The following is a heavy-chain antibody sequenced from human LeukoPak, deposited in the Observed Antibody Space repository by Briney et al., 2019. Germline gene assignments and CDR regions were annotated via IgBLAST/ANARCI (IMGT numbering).Heavy chain of an antibody. J-gene: IGHJ4*02. CDR1: GGSISSTNYY. V-gene: IGHV4-61*05. CDR2: IYYSGST. Sequence: SETLSLTCTVSGGSISSTNYYWGWIRQPPGKGLEWIGYIYYSGSTNYNPSLKSRVTISVDTSKNQFSLKLSSVTAADTAVYYCARGRYGGPFDYWGQGTLVTVSS. CDR3: ARGRYGGPFDY. D-gene: IGHD1-26*01.